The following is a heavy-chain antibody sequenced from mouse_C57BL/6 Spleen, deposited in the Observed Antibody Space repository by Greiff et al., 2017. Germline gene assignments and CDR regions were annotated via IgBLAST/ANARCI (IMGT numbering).Heavy chain of an antibody. CDR1: SYSITSGYY. J-gene: IGHJ2*01. D-gene: IGHD1-1*01. CDR2: ISYDGSN. CDR3: ARENLYGSSYYYCD. V-gene: IGHV3-6*01. Sequence: EVKLMESGPGLVKPSPSLSLTCSVTSYSITSGYYWNWIRQFPGNKLEWMGYISYDGSNNYNPSLKNRIAITLDTSKNQFFLKLNSVTTEDTATYYCARENLYGSSYYYCDWGQGTTLTVAS.